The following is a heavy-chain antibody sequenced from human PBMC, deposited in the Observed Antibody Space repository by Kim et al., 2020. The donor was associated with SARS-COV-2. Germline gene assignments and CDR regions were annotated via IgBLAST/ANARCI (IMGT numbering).Heavy chain of an antibody. CDR3: VADNNYAFYY. CDR1: GFTFTSYT. Sequence: GGSLRLSCAASGFTFTSYTMNWVRQAPGKGLEWISYILNAGSGSSYADSVKGRFSISRDNAKNSLYLQMNSLRDDDTAVYYCVADNNYAFYYWGQGTLVTVSS. D-gene: IGHD3-16*01. J-gene: IGHJ4*02. V-gene: IGHV3-48*02. CDR2: ILNAGSGS.